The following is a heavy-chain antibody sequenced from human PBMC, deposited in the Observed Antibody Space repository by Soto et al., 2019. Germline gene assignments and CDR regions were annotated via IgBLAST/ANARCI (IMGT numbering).Heavy chain of an antibody. D-gene: IGHD7-27*01. CDR1: GYTFTSYD. Sequence: ASVKVSCKASGYTFTSYDINWVRQTAGQGLEWMGWMSTKTANTGYAQKFKSRVTMTRSTSISTAYMELSSLTSEDTAVYYCTGGPPNWGFDSWG. CDR3: TGGPPNWGFDS. CDR2: MSTKTANT. V-gene: IGHV1-8*01. J-gene: IGHJ5*01.